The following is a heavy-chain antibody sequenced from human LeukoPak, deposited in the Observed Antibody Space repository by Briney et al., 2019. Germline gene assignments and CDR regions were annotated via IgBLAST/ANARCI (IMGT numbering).Heavy chain of an antibody. CDR2: INPNSGGT. CDR1: GYTFTGYY. J-gene: IGHJ4*02. CDR3: ARSPSWSSSWYDY. V-gene: IGHV1-2*02. Sequence: GASVKVSCKASGYTFTGYYMYWVRQAPGQGLEWMGWINPNSGGTNYAQKFQGRVTMTRDTSISTAYMELSRLRSDDTAVYYCARSPSWSSSWYDYWGQGTLVTVSS. D-gene: IGHD6-13*01.